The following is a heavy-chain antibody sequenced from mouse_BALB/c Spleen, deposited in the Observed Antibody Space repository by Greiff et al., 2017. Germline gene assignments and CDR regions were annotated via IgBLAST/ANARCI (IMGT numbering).Heavy chain of an antibody. CDR2: RRNKANDYTT. V-gene: IGHV7-1*02. CDR1: GFTFSDFY. Sequence: EVHLVESGGGLVQPGGSLRLSCATSGFTFSDFYMEWVRQPPGKRLEWIAARRNKANDYTTEYSASVKGRFIVSSDTSQSILYLQMNALRAEDTAIYYCARAPRLYDAMDYWGQGTAVTVSS. D-gene: IGHD2-12*01. J-gene: IGHJ4*01. CDR3: ARAPRLYDAMDY.